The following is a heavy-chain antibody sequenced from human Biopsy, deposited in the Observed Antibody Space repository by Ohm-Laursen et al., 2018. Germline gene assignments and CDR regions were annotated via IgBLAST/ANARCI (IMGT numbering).Heavy chain of an antibody. J-gene: IGHJ6*02. D-gene: IGHD5-12*01. Sequence: GTLSLTCAVSGVSINTGGYYWNWIRQPPGKGLEWIGEINQSGSTKYNPSLKRRATLSADSSNSQFSLRLTSVTAADTAIYYCARGSGYFKLDVWGQGTTVTVSS. CDR3: ARGSGYFKLDV. CDR1: GVSINTGGYY. CDR2: INQSGST. V-gene: IGHV4-34*01.